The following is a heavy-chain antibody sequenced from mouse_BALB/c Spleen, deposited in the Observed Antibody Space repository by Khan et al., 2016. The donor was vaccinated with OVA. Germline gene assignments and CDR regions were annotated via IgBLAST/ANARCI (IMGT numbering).Heavy chain of an antibody. Sequence: VQLKESGPGLVKPSQSLSLTCTVTGYSITSDYAWNWIRQFPGNKLEWMGYISYSGSITYNPSLKSRISMTRDTSKNQFFLQLNSVTTEDTATYYCARWFTYWGQGTLVTVSA. CDR2: ISYSGSI. V-gene: IGHV3-2*02. CDR1: GYSITSDYA. J-gene: IGHJ3*01. CDR3: ARWFTY.